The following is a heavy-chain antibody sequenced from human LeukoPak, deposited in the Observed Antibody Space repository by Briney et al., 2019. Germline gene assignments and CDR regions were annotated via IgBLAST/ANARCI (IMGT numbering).Heavy chain of an antibody. CDR1: GYSFTSYW. J-gene: IGHJ4*02. CDR2: IYPGDSDT. V-gene: IGHV5-51*01. D-gene: IGHD3-22*01. Sequence: GESLKISCKGSGYSFTSYWIGWVRQMPGKGLEWMGIIYPGDSDTRYSPSFQGQVTISADTSISTAYLQWSSLKASDTAMYYCARGQYYDSSGYYPYYFDYWGQGTLVTVSS. CDR3: ARGQYYDSSGYYPYYFDY.